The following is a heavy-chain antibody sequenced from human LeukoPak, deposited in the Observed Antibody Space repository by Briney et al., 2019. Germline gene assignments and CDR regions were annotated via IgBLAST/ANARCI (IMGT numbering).Heavy chain of an antibody. Sequence: ASVKVSCKASGYTFTSYDINWVRQATGQGLEWMGWMNPNSGNTGYAQKFQGRVTMTRNTSISTAYMELSSLRSEDTAVYYCARGGQVAGNFDYWGQGTLVTVSS. J-gene: IGHJ4*02. CDR2: MNPNSGNT. CDR3: ARGGQVAGNFDY. CDR1: GYTFTSYD. V-gene: IGHV1-8*01. D-gene: IGHD6-19*01.